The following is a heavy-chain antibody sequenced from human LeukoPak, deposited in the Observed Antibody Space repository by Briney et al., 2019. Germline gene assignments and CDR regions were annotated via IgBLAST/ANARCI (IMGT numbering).Heavy chain of an antibody. CDR3: ASYSNYAHPRIDY. J-gene: IGHJ4*02. V-gene: IGHV4-39*01. D-gene: IGHD4-11*01. Sequence: SETLSLTCTVSGGSISSCSYYWGRNPQPKGMGLDWIGSIYYSGTTYYNPSLKSRVSISEDTSKYQFSLKLSTGTAADTAVYYCASYSNYAHPRIDYWGQGTLVTVSS. CDR1: GGSISSCSYY. CDR2: IYYSGTT.